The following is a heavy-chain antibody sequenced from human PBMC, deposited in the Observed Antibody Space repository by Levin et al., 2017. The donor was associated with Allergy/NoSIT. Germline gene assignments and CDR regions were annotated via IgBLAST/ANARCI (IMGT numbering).Heavy chain of an antibody. CDR1: GFTFSSYG. Sequence: GESLKISCAASGFTFSSYGMHWVRQAPGKGLEWVAVISYDGSNKYYADSVKGRFTISRDNSKNTLYLQMNSLRAEDTAVYYCAKPHSQWLQEDAFDIWGQGTMVTVSS. V-gene: IGHV3-30*18. D-gene: IGHD6-19*01. CDR2: ISYDGSNK. CDR3: AKPHSQWLQEDAFDI. J-gene: IGHJ3*02.